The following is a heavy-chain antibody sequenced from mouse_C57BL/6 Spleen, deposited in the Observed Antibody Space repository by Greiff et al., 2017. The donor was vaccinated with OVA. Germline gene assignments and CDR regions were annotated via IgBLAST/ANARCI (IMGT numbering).Heavy chain of an antibody. CDR3: ARQTYDHEAMDY. J-gene: IGHJ4*01. D-gene: IGHD2-3*01. V-gene: IGHV2-6-1*01. CDR1: GFSLTSYG. CDR2: IWSDGST. Sequence: VKLMESGPGLVAPSQSLSITCTVSGFSLTSYGVHWVRQPPGKGLEWLVVIWSDGSTTYNSALKSRLSISKDNSKSQVFLKMSSLQTDDTAMYYCARQTYDHEAMDYWGQGTSVTVSS.